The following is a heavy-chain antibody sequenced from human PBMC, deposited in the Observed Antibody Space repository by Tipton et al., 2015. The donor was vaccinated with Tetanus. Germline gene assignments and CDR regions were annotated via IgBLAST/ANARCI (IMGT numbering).Heavy chain of an antibody. CDR3: ARDYFGSGSNYYFDY. V-gene: IGHV1-18*01. CDR2: ISPLSGHA. CDR1: GYTFNRYG. D-gene: IGHD3-10*01. Sequence: QSGAEVKKPGASVRVSCKASGYTFNRYGITWVRQAPGQGLKWMGWISPLSGHANYANEVQDRVTMTTDTSTSTAYMELRSLRSDDTAVYCCARDYFGSGSNYYFDYWGQGSLVTVSS. J-gene: IGHJ4*02.